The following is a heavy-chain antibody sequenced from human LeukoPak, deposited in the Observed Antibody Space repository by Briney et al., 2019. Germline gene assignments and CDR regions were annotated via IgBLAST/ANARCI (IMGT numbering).Heavy chain of an antibody. Sequence: NPSETLSLTCTVSGGSISSSSYYWGWIRQPPGKGLEWIGSIYHSGSTYYNPSLKSRVTISVDRSKNQFSLKLSSVTAADTAVYYCARSYGSTSWGLDVYWGQGTLVTISS. J-gene: IGHJ4*02. CDR3: ARSYGSTSWGLDVY. CDR2: IYHSGST. CDR1: GGSISSSSYY. D-gene: IGHD2-2*01. V-gene: IGHV4-39*07.